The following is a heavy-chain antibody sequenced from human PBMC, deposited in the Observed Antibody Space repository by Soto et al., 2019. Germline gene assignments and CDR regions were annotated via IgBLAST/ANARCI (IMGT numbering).Heavy chain of an antibody. Sequence: SVKVSCKASGGTFSSYAISWVRQAPGQGLEWMGGIIPIFGTANCAQKFQGRVTITADKSTSTAYMELSSLRSEDTAVYYCARSIAVAGTPYYYYGMDVWGQGTTVTVS. CDR1: GGTFSSYA. CDR2: IIPIFGTA. D-gene: IGHD6-19*01. J-gene: IGHJ6*02. V-gene: IGHV1-69*06. CDR3: ARSIAVAGTPYYYYGMDV.